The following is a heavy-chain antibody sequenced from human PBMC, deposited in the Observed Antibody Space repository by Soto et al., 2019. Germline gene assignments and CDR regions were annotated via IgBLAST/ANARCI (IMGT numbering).Heavy chain of an antibody. Sequence: EVQLVESGGGLVQPGGSLRLSCAASGFTFSSYSMNWVRQAPGKGLEWVSYISSSFITIYYADSVKGRFTISRDNAKNSLYLKMNSLRDEDTAVYYCARDCPGSSTTCYGNEWFDSWGQGTLVTVSS. V-gene: IGHV3-48*02. CDR1: GFTFSSYS. CDR3: ARDCPGSSTTCYGNEWFDS. J-gene: IGHJ5*01. D-gene: IGHD2-2*01. CDR2: ISSSFITI.